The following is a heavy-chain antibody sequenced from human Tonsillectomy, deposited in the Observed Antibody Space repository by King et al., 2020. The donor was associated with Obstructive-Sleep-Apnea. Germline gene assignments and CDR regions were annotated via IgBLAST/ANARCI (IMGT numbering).Heavy chain of an antibody. V-gene: IGHV3-7*04. CDR2: IKQDGREK. D-gene: IGHD6-19*01. J-gene: IGHJ4*02. Sequence: VQLVESGGDLVQPGGSLRLSCEVSGFSFNEYWMSWVRQAPGKGLEGVANIKQDGREKLYVDSVKGRFTISRDNAKNSLYLQMNSVRVEDTAVYFCAGGGGWLHEYWGQGSLVTVSS. CDR1: GFSFNEYW. CDR3: AGGGGWLHEY.